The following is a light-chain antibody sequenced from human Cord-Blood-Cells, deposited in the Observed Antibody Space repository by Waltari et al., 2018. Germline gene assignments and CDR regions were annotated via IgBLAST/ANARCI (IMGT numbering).Light chain of an antibody. Sequence: QSALTQPASVSGSPGQSITISCTGTSGDVGGYNYFSWYQQHPGKAPKLMIYDVSNRPSGVSNRFSGSKSGNTASLTISGLQAEDEADYYCSSYTSSSTRVFGGGTKLTVL. CDR1: SGDVGGYNY. J-gene: IGLJ2*01. V-gene: IGLV2-14*01. CDR3: SSYTSSSTRV. CDR2: DVS.